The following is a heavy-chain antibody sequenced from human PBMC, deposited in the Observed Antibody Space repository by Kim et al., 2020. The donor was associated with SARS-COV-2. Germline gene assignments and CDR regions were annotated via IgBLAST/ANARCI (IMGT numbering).Heavy chain of an antibody. J-gene: IGHJ6*02. Sequence: GGSLRLSCAASGFTFSSYSMNWVRQAPGKGLEWVSSISSSSSYIYYADSVKGRFTISRDNAKNSLYLQMNSLRAEDTAVYYCAREKPPAGPPDYYYYGMDVWGQGTTVTVSS. CDR1: GFTFSSYS. CDR2: ISSSSSYI. V-gene: IGHV3-21*01. CDR3: AREKPPAGPPDYYYYGMDV.